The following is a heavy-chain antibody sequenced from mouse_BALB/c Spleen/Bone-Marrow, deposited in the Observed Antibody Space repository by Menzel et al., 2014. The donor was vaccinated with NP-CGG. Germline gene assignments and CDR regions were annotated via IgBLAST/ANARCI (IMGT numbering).Heavy chain of an antibody. CDR2: INSNGGST. CDR1: GFTFSIYG. D-gene: IGHD2-4*01. V-gene: IGHV5-6-3*01. Sequence: EVQLVESGGGLVQPGGSLKLSCAASGFTFSIYGMSWVRQTPDKRLELVATINSNGGSTYYPDSVKGRFTISRDNAKNTLYLQMSSLKSEDTAMYYCARDYDYDYWGQGTTLTVSS. J-gene: IGHJ2*01. CDR3: ARDYDYDY.